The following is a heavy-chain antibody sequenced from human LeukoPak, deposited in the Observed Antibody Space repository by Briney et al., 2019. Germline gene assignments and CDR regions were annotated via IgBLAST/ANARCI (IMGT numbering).Heavy chain of an antibody. CDR2: IYYSGST. V-gene: IGHV4-59*01. CDR1: GSSISSYY. Sequence: PSETLSLTCTVSGSSISSYYWSWIRQPPGKGLEWIGYIYYSGSTNYNPSLKSRVTISVDASKNQFSLKLSSVTSADTAVYYCARGGSGWSRAFDYWGQGTLVTVSS. D-gene: IGHD6-19*01. CDR3: ARGGSGWSRAFDY. J-gene: IGHJ4*02.